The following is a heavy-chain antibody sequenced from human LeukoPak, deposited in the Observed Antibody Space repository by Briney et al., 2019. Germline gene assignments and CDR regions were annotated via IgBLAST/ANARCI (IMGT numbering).Heavy chain of an antibody. J-gene: IGHJ5*02. CDR1: GFTFSSYS. D-gene: IGHD6-6*01. CDR3: ATSQIGSSSGWFDP. CDR2: INHSGST. V-gene: IGHV4-34*08. Sequence: PGGSLRLSCAASGFTFSSYSMNWVRQPPGKGLESIGEINHSGSTNYNPSLKSRVTISVDTSKNQFSLKLSSVTAADTAVSYCATSQIGSSSGWFDPWGQGTLVTVSS.